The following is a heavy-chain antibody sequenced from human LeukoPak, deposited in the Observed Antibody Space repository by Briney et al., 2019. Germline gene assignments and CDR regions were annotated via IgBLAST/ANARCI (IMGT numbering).Heavy chain of an antibody. CDR3: AREKEYYHDSSGYSFDY. D-gene: IGHD3-22*01. J-gene: IGHJ4*02. Sequence: GGSLRLSCAAYGFTFSSYWMSWVRQAPGKGLEWVANIKQDGSEKYYVDSVKGRFTICRDNARNSLYLQMNSLRAEDTAVYYCAREKEYYHDSSGYSFDYWGQGTLVTVSS. CDR2: IKQDGSEK. V-gene: IGHV3-7*01. CDR1: GFTFSSYW.